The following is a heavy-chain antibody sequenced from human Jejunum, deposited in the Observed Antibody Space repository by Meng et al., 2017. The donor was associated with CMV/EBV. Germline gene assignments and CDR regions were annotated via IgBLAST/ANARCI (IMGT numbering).Heavy chain of an antibody. CDR3: ARDRGPNTLDY. Sequence: CAFSVFTFSTYWMTWVRQAPGKGLEWVVSMSHDGSEEYYLDSVRGRFTVSRDNAQDSVYLQMNSLRVEDTAIYYCARDRGPNTLDYWGQGTLVTVSS. J-gene: IGHJ4*02. D-gene: IGHD2-8*01. V-gene: IGHV3-7*01. CDR2: MSHDGSEE. CDR1: VFTFSTYW.